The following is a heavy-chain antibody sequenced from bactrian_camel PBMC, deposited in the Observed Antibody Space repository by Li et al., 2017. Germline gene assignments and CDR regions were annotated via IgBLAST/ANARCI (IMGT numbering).Heavy chain of an antibody. CDR1: GFTVSSYD. J-gene: IGHJ4*01. Sequence: VQLVESGGGLVQPGGSLRLSCAASGFTVSSYDMTWVRQAPGKGLEWVSRISRDGIYTYYAESVKGRFTISRDYAKNTVYLQMNSLKSEDTALYYCSTRYNYWGQGTQVTVS. CDR3: STRYNY. CDR2: ISRDGIYT. V-gene: IGHV3S6*01.